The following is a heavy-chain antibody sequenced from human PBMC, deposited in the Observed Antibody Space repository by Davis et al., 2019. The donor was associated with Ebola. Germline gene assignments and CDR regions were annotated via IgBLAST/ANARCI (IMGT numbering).Heavy chain of an antibody. CDR3: ARDYIVGATQRYFDY. V-gene: IGHV1-46*01. J-gene: IGHJ4*02. CDR2: INPSGGST. D-gene: IGHD1-26*01. CDR1: GYTFTSYY. Sequence: ASVKVSCKASGYTFTSYYMHWVRQAPGQGLEWMGIINPSGGSTSYAQKFQGRVTMTRDTSTSTVYMELSSLRSEDTAVYYCARDYIVGATQRYFDYWGQGTLVTVSS.